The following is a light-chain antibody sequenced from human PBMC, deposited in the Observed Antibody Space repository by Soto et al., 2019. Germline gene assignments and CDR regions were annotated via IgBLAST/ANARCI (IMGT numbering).Light chain of an antibody. J-gene: IGKJ2*01. Sequence: DIQVTQSPSSLSASVGDRVTISCRASQSITNYLNWYQHEPGKAPKLLIYAASSLQSGVPPRFSGSGSGTDFTLTISSLQPEDFATYYCQQSYSYPYTFGQGTKVDI. CDR3: QQSYSYPYT. CDR2: AAS. V-gene: IGKV1-39*01. CDR1: QSITNY.